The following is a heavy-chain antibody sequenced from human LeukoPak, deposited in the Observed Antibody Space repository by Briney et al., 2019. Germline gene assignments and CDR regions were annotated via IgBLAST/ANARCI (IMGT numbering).Heavy chain of an antibody. CDR2: INPNSGGT. V-gene: IGHV1-2*02. CDR1: GYTFTGYY. D-gene: IGHD1-14*01. Sequence: GASVKVSCKASGYTFTGYYMHWVRQAPGQGLEWMGWINPNSGGTNYAQKFQGRVTMTRDTSISTAYMELSRLRSDDTAVYYCARVRHLNEPRPYDYWGQGTLVTVSS. CDR3: ARVRHLNEPRPYDY. J-gene: IGHJ4*02.